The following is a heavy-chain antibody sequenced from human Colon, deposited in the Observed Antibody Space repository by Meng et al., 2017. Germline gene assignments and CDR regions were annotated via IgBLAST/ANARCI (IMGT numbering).Heavy chain of an antibody. CDR3: AKVSQAMVRGVLHFDS. CDR1: GFTLSSYA. J-gene: IGHJ4*02. Sequence: EVQLLESGGGLVQPGGSLRLSCAASGFTLSSYAMSCVRQAPGKGLEWVSTMSGSGSHSYYIDSVRGRFTISRDNSKNMVNLQMNSLRADDTAVYYCAKVSQAMVRGVLHFDSWGQGILVTVSS. D-gene: IGHD3-10*01. CDR2: MSGSGSHS. V-gene: IGHV3-23*01.